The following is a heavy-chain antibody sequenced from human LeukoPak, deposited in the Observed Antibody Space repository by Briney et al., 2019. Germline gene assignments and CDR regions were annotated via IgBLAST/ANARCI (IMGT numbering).Heavy chain of an antibody. V-gene: IGHV4-39*01. CDR3: ARQKILDDNYDSSGYYVDQ. CDR2: IYYRGRT. Sequence: SETLSLTCSVSNASIIGSSYYWGWIRQPPGKGPEWIGSIYYRGRTYYNPSLKIRVTISADTSKNQFSLNLNSVTASDTAVYYCARQKILDDNYDSSGYYVDQWGQGSLVTVSS. J-gene: IGHJ4*02. D-gene: IGHD3-22*01. CDR1: NASIIGSSYY.